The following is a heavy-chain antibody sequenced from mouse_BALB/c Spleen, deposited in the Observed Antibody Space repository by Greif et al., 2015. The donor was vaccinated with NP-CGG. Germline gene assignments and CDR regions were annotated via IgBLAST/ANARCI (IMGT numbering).Heavy chain of an antibody. V-gene: IGHV1-84*02. D-gene: IGHD4-1*01. Sequence: QVQLQQPGPELVKPGASVKISCKASGYTFTDYYINWVKQKPGQGLEWIGWIYPGSGNTMYNEKFKGKATLTVDTSSSTAYMQLSSLTSEDTAVYFCARRTGTEAMDYWGQGTSVTVSS. CDR2: IYPGSGNT. CDR1: GYTFTDYY. CDR3: ARRTGTEAMDY. J-gene: IGHJ4*01.